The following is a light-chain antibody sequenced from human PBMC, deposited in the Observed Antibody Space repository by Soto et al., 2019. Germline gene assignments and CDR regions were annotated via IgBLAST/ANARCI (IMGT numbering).Light chain of an antibody. CDR2: DAS. CDR3: QQVNTFPIT. V-gene: IGKV1-12*01. J-gene: IGKJ5*01. CDR1: QGIRSW. Sequence: DVRMTQSPYSVSASVGDRVTISCRASQGIRSWLAWYQQKPGKAPKLLIYDASSLLSGVPSRFRGSGSGTEFTLTISSLQPEDFATYYCQQVNTFPITFGQRRLPEV.